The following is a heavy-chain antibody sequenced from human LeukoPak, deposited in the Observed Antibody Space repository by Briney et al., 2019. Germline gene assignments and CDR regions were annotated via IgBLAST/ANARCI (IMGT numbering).Heavy chain of an antibody. CDR3: ARGKTVVTAIYY. J-gene: IGHJ4*02. D-gene: IGHD2-21*02. CDR2: IYYSGST. Sequence: SETLSLTCTVSGGSISSYYWSWIRQPPGKGLEWIGYIYYSGSTNYNPSLKSRVTISVDTSKNQFSLKLSSVTAADTAVYYCARGKTVVTAIYYWGQGTLVTVSS. CDR1: GGSISSYY. V-gene: IGHV4-59*08.